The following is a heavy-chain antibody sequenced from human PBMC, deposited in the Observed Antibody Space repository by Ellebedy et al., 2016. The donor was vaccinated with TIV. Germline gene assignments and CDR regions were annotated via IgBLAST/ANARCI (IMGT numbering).Heavy chain of an antibody. Sequence: SETLSLXXTVSGGSISSSSYFWGWIRQPPGKGLEWIGIIYYSGSTHYNPSLNSRVSISVDTSKNQFSLNLSSVTASDTAVYYCARPLRSTATTSIYFDYWGQGTLVTVSS. CDR3: ARPLRSTATTSIYFDY. D-gene: IGHD4-17*01. CDR1: GGSISSSSYF. V-gene: IGHV4-39*01. J-gene: IGHJ4*02. CDR2: IYYSGST.